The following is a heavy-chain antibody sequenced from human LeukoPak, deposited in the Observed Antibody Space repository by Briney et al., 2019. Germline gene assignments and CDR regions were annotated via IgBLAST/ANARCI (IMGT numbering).Heavy chain of an antibody. D-gene: IGHD6-19*01. CDR1: GYTFTTYY. V-gene: IGHV1-46*01. CDR2: INPSGGST. Sequence: SVKVSCKASGYTFTTYYMHSVRQAPGQRLEGMGIINPSGGSTSYAQKFQARVTMTRDTSTSIVYMAGSSMRSEDTAVYYCARDGAVAGGFDYWGQGTLVTVSS. CDR3: ARDGAVAGGFDY. J-gene: IGHJ4*02.